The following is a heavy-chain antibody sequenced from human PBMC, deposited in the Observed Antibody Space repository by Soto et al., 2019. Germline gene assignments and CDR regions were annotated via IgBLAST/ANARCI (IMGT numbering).Heavy chain of an antibody. CDR3: ARDISSGASDY. Sequence: EVQLVESGGGLVQPGGSLRLSCAASGFMFSRYSMNWVRQAPGKGLEWVSYISSSSGTKNYADSVRGRFTISRDNAKNSLLHPMNSLRDEDTAVYYCARDISSGASDYWGQGTLVTVSS. D-gene: IGHD6-25*01. J-gene: IGHJ4*02. CDR2: ISSSSGTK. V-gene: IGHV3-48*02. CDR1: GFMFSRYS.